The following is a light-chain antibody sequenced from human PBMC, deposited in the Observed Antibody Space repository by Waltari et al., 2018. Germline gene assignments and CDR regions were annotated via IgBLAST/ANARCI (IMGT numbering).Light chain of an antibody. CDR1: QRVSTT. CDR2: GAS. J-gene: IGKJ2*01. CDR3: HQYNNWPLHT. Sequence: EIVLTQSPATLSVSPGDRATFSCRASQRVSTTLAWYQQKPGQAPRLLIYGASTRATGIPARFSGRESGTDYTLTISSLQSEDAAIYYCHQYNNWPLHTFGQGTKLEIK. V-gene: IGKV3-15*01.